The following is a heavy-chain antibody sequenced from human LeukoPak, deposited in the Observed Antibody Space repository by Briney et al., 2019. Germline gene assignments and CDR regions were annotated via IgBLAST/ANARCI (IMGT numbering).Heavy chain of an antibody. CDR2: ISSSSHYT. CDR3: ARVKVGTTNRFDY. CDR1: GFTFSDYY. J-gene: IGHJ4*02. D-gene: IGHD1-26*01. V-gene: IGHV3-11*05. Sequence: PGGSLRLSCAASGFTFSDYYMTWIRQAPGKGLEDVSYISSSSHYTNYPDSVKGRFTISRDNAKNSLYLQMNSLRAEDTAVYYCARVKVGTTNRFDYWGQGTLVTVSS.